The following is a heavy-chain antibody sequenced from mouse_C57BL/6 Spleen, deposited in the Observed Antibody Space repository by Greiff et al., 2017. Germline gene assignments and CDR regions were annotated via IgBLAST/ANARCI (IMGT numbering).Heavy chain of an antibody. D-gene: IGHD1-1*01. CDR3: ARGGGGSSYDWYFDV. J-gene: IGHJ1*03. CDR1: GYTFTSYW. Sequence: QVQLQQPGAELVKPGASVKMSCKASGYTFTSYWITWVKQRPGQGLEWIGDIYPGSGSTNYNEKFKSKATLTVDTSSSTAYMQLSSLTSEDSAVYYCARGGGGSSYDWYFDVWGTGTTVTVSS. V-gene: IGHV1-55*01. CDR2: IYPGSGST.